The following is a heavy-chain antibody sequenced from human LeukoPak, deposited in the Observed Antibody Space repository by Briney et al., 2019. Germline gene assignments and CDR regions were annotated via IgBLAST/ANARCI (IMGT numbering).Heavy chain of an antibody. D-gene: IGHD4-17*01. CDR2: INTNTGNP. J-gene: IGHJ4*02. CDR1: GGTFSSYA. CDR3: ARGYTKDMTSVTHFDY. V-gene: IGHV7-4-1*02. Sequence: ASVKVSCEASGGTFSSYAISWVRQAPGQGLEWMGWINTNTGNPTYAQGFTGRFVFSLDTSASTAYLETSSLKAEDTAVYYCARGYTKDMTSVTHFDYWGQGTLVTVSS.